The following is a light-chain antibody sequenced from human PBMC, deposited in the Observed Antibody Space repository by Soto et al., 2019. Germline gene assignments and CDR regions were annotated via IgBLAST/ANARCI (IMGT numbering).Light chain of an antibody. CDR3: QSYDSSNQVV. Sequence: NFMLTQPHSVSESPGETVTISCTRSSGSIASDYVQWYQQLPGSAPSTVIYEQNQRPSGVPDRFSGSIDSSSNSASLTISGLTTEDEADYYCQSYDSSNQVVFGGGTKLTVL. V-gene: IGLV6-57*04. CDR2: EQN. J-gene: IGLJ2*01. CDR1: SGSIASDY.